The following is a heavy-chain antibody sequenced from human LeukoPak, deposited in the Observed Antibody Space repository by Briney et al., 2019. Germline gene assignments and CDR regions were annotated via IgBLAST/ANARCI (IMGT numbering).Heavy chain of an antibody. D-gene: IGHD3-10*01. V-gene: IGHV3-15*01. CDR2: IKSKTDGGTT. CDR3: TTLMVRGVITN. J-gene: IGHJ4*02. CDR1: GFTFRNAW. Sequence: GGSLRLSCAASGFTFRNAWMSWVRQAPGKGLEWVGRIKSKTDGGTTDYGAPVKGRFTISRDDSKNTLYLQMNSLKTEDTAVYYCTTLMVRGVITNWGQGTLVTVSS.